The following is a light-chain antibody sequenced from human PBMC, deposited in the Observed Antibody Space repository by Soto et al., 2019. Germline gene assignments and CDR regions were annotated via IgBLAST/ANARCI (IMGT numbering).Light chain of an antibody. CDR1: QGIRSD. J-gene: IGKJ4*01. Sequence: DIQMTQSPSSLSASVGDRITITCRASQGIRSDVGWYQQKPGKVPKRLIYAASNLQSGVPSRFSGSGSWAEFPLTISSLQPEDFATYYCLQHNTYPLTFGGGTKVEIK. CDR3: LQHNTYPLT. CDR2: AAS. V-gene: IGKV1-17*01.